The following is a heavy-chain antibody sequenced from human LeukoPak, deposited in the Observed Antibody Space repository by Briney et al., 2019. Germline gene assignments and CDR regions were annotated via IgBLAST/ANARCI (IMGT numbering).Heavy chain of an antibody. CDR1: GFTFSSYA. CDR3: ARGAQWPY. CDR2: IRGSGGSI. J-gene: IGHJ4*02. Sequence: GGSLRLSCVASGFTFSSYAMNWVRQAPGKGLEWVSVIRGSGGSIYYADSVKGRFTISRDNSKNTLYLQMNSLRAEDTAVYYCARGAQWPYWGQGTLVTVSS. D-gene: IGHD6-19*01. V-gene: IGHV3-23*01.